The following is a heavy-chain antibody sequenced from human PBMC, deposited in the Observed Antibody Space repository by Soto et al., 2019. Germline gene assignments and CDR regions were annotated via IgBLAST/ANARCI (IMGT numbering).Heavy chain of an antibody. D-gene: IGHD2-21*02. V-gene: IGHV3-73*02. CDR2: IRSKANNYAT. CDR3: ARLGTCGGGCKGEEY. Sequence: EVQLVESGGGLVQPGGSLKLSCAASGFTFSGSDMHWVRQTSVKGLEWVGRIRSKANNYATSYAASMKGRFTISRDDSENTAYLQMNSLKTEDTALYYCARLGTCGGGCKGEEYWGQGTLVTVSS. J-gene: IGHJ4*02. CDR1: GFTFSGSD.